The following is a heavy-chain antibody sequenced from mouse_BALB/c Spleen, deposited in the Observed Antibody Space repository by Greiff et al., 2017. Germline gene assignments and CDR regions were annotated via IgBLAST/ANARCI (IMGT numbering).Heavy chain of an antibody. V-gene: IGHV1-55*01. Sequence: VQLQQPGAELVKPGTSVKLSCKASGYNFTSYWINWVKLRPGQGLEWIGDIYPGSGSTNYNEKFKSKATLTVDTSSSTAYMQLSSLASEDSALYYCALMSFAYWGQGTLVTVSA. J-gene: IGHJ3*01. CDR2: IYPGSGST. CDR3: ALMSFAY. CDR1: GYNFTSYW.